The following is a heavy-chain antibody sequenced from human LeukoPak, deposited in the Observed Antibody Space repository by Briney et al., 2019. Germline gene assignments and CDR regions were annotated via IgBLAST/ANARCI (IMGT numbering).Heavy chain of an antibody. CDR3: ARDKPYYDFWSGYHAFDI. Sequence: ASVKVSCKASGYTFTSYYMHWVRQAPGQGLEWMGGIIPIFGTANYAQKFQGRVTITADESTSTAYMELSSLRSEDTAVYYCARDKPYYDFWSGYHAFDIWGQGTMVTVSS. J-gene: IGHJ3*02. CDR2: IIPIFGTA. D-gene: IGHD3-3*01. CDR1: GYTFTSYY. V-gene: IGHV1-69*13.